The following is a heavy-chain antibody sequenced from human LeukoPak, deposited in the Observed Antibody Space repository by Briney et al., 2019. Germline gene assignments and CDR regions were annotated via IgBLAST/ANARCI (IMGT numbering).Heavy chain of an antibody. CDR1: GFTFSSYG. J-gene: IGHJ3*02. CDR3: ARGNI. V-gene: IGHV3-30*03. Sequence: GGSLRLSCAASGFTFSSYGMHWVRQAPGKGLEWVAVISYDGSNKYYADSVKGRFTISRDNSKNTLYLLMNSLRAEDTAVYYCARGNIWGQGTMVTVSS. CDR2: ISYDGSNK.